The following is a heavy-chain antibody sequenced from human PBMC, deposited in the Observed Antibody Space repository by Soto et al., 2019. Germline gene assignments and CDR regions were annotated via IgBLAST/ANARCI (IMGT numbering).Heavy chain of an antibody. CDR2: IYGSDAK. J-gene: IGHJ4*02. Sequence: QITLKESGPPLVKPTQTLTLTCTFSGFSLTTSAVAVGWIRQPPGKALEWLAIIYGSDAKFYSPSLKSRLTITKDTSTNQVVLTMTNMDPVDTATYYCARRYDPYYFDYWGQGTLVTVSS. V-gene: IGHV2-5*01. CDR1: GFSLTTSAVA. D-gene: IGHD1-1*01. CDR3: ARRYDPYYFDY.